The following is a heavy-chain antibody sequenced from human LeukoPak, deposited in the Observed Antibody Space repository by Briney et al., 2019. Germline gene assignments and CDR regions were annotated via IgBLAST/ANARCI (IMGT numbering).Heavy chain of an antibody. J-gene: IGHJ2*01. Sequence: GSLRLSCAASGFTFSSYAMSWIRQPPGKGLEWIGEINHSGSTNYNPSLKSRVTISVDTSKNQFSLKLSSVTAADTAVYYCARGPSSGWYRGGRYFDLWGRGTLVTVSS. CDR3: ARGPSSGWYRGGRYFDL. CDR2: INHSGST. V-gene: IGHV4-34*01. D-gene: IGHD6-19*01. CDR1: GFTFSSYA.